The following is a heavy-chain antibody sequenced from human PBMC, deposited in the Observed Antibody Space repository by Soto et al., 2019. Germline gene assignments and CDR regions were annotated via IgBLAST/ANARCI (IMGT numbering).Heavy chain of an antibody. J-gene: IGHJ3*02. CDR3: AREGYSGYDSDAFDI. CDR1: GFTFSSYS. CDR2: ISSSSSYI. Sequence: EVQLVESGGGLVKPGGSLRLSCAASGFTFSSYSMNWVRQAPGKGLEWVSSISSSSSYIYYADSVKGRFTITRDNAKNSLDLQMNSLRAEDTAVYYCAREGYSGYDSDAFDIWGQGTMVTVSS. V-gene: IGHV3-21*01. D-gene: IGHD5-12*01.